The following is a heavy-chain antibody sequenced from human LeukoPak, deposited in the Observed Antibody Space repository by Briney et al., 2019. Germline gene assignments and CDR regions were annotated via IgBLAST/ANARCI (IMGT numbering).Heavy chain of an antibody. D-gene: IGHD3-10*01. CDR3: ARDPSLTTARGVMRYYFDY. J-gene: IGHJ4*02. V-gene: IGHV1-2*02. Sequence: ASFKVSCKASGYTFPYYYMHLVRQAPGQGLEWMGWIRPNSGDTDYAQKFQGRVTMTRDTSISSAYMELSRLNSDDTAVYYCARDPSLTTARGVMRYYFDYWGQGTLVTVSS. CDR2: IRPNSGDT. CDR1: GYTFPYYY.